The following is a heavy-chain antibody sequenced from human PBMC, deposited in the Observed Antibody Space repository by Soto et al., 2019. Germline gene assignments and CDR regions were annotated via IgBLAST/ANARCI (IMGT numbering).Heavy chain of an antibody. D-gene: IGHD6-13*01. CDR3: ARGIAAADY. CDR2: ISSNGGST. J-gene: IGHJ4*02. CDR1: GFTFSSYA. V-gene: IGHV3-64*01. Sequence: PGGSLRLSCAASGFTFSSYAMHWVRQAPGKGLEYVSAISSNGGSTYYANSVKGRFTISRDNSKNTLYLQMGSLRAEDMAVYYCARGIAAADYWGQGTLVTVSS.